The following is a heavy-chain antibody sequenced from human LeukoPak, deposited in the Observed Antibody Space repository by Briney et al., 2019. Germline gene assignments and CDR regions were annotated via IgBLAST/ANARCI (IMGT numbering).Heavy chain of an antibody. Sequence: PGGSLRLSCAASGFTVSSNYMSWVRQAPGKGLEWVSVIYSGGSTYYADSVKGRFTISRDNSKNTLYLQMNSLRAEDTAVYYCARAPRIAAAGKDYYYYYMDVWGKGTTVTVSS. V-gene: IGHV3-53*01. J-gene: IGHJ6*03. CDR3: ARAPRIAAAGKDYYYYYMDV. CDR1: GFTVSSNY. CDR2: IYSGGST. D-gene: IGHD6-13*01.